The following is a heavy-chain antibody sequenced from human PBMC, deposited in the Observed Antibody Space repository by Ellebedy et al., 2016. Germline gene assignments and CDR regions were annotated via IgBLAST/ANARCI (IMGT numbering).Heavy chain of an antibody. D-gene: IGHD2-15*01. CDR1: GGSFSGSY. CDR2: INNSGTT. CDR3: ARGRGVSDFVVVTVPIRWFDS. J-gene: IGHJ5*01. Sequence: SETLSLTCTFFGGSFSGSYWSWIRQPPGKGLEWLGEINNSGTTNYNPSLSNRVSISVATSKNLFSLHLPSLTAADTAVYYCARGRGVSDFVVVTVPIRWFDSWGQGSLVTVSS. V-gene: IGHV4-34*01.